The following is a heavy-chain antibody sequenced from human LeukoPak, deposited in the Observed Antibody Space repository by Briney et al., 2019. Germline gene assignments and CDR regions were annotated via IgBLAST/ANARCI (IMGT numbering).Heavy chain of an antibody. CDR2: INPSGGST. V-gene: IGHV1-46*01. D-gene: IGHD3-22*01. CDR3: ARDLGMAARIVVVPGIFDY. CDR1: GYTFTSYY. Sequence: ASVKVSCKASGYTFTSYYMHWVRQASGQGLEWMGIINPSGGSTSYAQKFQGRVTMTRDTSTSTVYMELSSLRSEDTAVYYCARDLGMAARIVVVPGIFDYWGQGTLVTVSS. J-gene: IGHJ4*02.